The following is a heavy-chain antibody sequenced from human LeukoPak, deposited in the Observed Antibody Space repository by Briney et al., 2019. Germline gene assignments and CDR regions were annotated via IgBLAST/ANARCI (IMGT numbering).Heavy chain of an antibody. CDR3: ARDEYYYDSSGYSWFDP. J-gene: IGHJ5*02. Sequence: SETLSLTCAVYGGSFSGYYWSWIRQPPGKGLEWIGEINHSGSTNYNPSLKSRVTISVDTSKNQFSLKLSSVTAADTAVYYCARDEYYYDSSGYSWFDPWGQGTLVTVSS. V-gene: IGHV4-34*01. D-gene: IGHD3-22*01. CDR1: GGSFSGYY. CDR2: INHSGST.